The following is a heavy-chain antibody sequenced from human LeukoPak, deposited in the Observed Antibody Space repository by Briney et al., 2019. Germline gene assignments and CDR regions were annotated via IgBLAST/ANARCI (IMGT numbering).Heavy chain of an antibody. CDR1: GGSISDSRT. CDR3: ARVLAAAGLDF. CDR2: IHDDGRT. V-gene: IGHV4-39*07. D-gene: IGHD6-19*01. Sequence: SETLSLTCTVSGGSISDSRTWGWVRQPPEKGLEWIANIHDDGRTASNPSLESRVTISLDTSKNQFSLKVRYVTAADTAFYFCARVLAAAGLDFWGQGTLVTVSS. J-gene: IGHJ4*02.